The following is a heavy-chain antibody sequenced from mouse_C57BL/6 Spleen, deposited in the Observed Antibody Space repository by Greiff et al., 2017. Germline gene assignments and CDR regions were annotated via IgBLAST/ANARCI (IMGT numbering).Heavy chain of an antibody. CDR3: TRVRGYDGYYVLFDY. CDR1: GYTFTDYE. Sequence: VQLQQSGAELVRPGASVTLSCKASGYTFTDYEMHWVKQTPVHGLEWIGAIDPETGGTAYNQKFKGKAILTADKSSSTAYMELRSLTSEDSAVYYCTRVRGYDGYYVLFDYWGQGTTLTVSS. CDR2: IDPETGGT. D-gene: IGHD2-3*01. J-gene: IGHJ2*01. V-gene: IGHV1-15*01.